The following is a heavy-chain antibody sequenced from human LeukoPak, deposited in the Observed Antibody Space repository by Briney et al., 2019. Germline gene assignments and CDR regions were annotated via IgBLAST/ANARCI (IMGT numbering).Heavy chain of an antibody. V-gene: IGHV4-31*03. J-gene: IGHJ6*02. CDR1: GGSISSGGHY. Sequence: SQTLSLTCTVSGGSISSGGHYWSWIRQRPGKGLEWIGYINYSGSTYYNPSLKSRVSISLDTSQNHFSLRLSSVTAADTAVYYCARDEAIFGAGYYYGMDVWGQGTTVTVSS. D-gene: IGHD3-3*01. CDR3: ARDEAIFGAGYYYGMDV. CDR2: INYSGST.